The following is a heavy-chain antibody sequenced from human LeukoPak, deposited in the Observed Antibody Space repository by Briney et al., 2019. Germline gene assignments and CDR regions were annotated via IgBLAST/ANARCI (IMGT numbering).Heavy chain of an antibody. D-gene: IGHD6-6*01. CDR2: ISWNGGGM. J-gene: IGHJ4*02. CDR3: AKDITGGRSSPYFDC. Sequence: GGSLRLSCAASGFTFDAYAMHWVRQAPGKGLEWVSGISWNGGGMGYAVSVKGRFTISRDNAKNSLYLQMNSLRDEDTALYYCAKDITGGRSSPYFDCWGQGTLVTVSS. CDR1: GFTFDAYA. V-gene: IGHV3-9*01.